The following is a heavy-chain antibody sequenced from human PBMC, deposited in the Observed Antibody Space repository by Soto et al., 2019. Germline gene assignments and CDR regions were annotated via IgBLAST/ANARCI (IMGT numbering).Heavy chain of an antibody. CDR1: GGSFSGYY. CDR3: ARALTITGTTLRYYYYGMDD. D-gene: IGHD1-7*01. V-gene: IGHV4-34*01. CDR2: INHSGST. J-gene: IGHJ6*02. Sequence: PSETLSLTCAVYGGSFSGYYWSWIRQPPGKGLEWIGEINHSGSTNYNPSLKSRVTISVDTSKNQFSLKLSSVAAADTAVYYCARALTITGTTLRYYYYGMDDWGQVTTVTVCS.